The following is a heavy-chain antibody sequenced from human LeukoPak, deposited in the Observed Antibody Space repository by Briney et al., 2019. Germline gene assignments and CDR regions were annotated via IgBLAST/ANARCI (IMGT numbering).Heavy chain of an antibody. CDR3: ARGPRGRWLQFRPTYYFDY. CDR2: INHSGST. V-gene: IGHV4-34*01. CDR1: GGSISPYY. Sequence: SETLSLTCTVSGGSISPYYWSWIRQPPGKGLEWIGEINHSGSTNYNPSLKSRVTISVDTSKNQFSLKLGSVTAADTAVYYCARGPRGRWLQFRPTYYFDYWGQGTLVTVSS. J-gene: IGHJ4*02. D-gene: IGHD5-24*01.